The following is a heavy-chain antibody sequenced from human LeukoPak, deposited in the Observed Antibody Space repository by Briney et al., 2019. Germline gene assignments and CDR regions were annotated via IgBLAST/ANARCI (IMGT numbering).Heavy chain of an antibody. Sequence: SETLSLTCTVSGGSISSGSYYWSWIRQPAGKGLEWIGRIYTSGSTNYNPSLKSRVTISVDTSKNQFSLKLSSVTAADTAVYYCARDCSSTSCFDYWGQGTLVTVSS. CDR2: IYTSGST. V-gene: IGHV4-61*02. J-gene: IGHJ4*02. D-gene: IGHD2-2*01. CDR1: GGSISSGSYY. CDR3: ARDCSSTSCFDY.